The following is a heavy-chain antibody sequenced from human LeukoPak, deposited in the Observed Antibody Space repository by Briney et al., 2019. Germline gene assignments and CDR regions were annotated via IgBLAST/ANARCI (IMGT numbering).Heavy chain of an antibody. J-gene: IGHJ2*01. CDR3: AREPDYSNDGPHTDWYFDL. V-gene: IGHV1-46*01. D-gene: IGHD4-11*01. CDR1: GYTFTSYY. CDR2: INPSGGST. Sequence: GASVKVSCKASGYTFTSYYMHWVRQAPGQGLEWMGIINPSGGSTSYAQKFQGRVTMTRDTSTSTVYMELSSPRSEDTAVYYCAREPDYSNDGPHTDWYFDLWGRGTLVTVSS.